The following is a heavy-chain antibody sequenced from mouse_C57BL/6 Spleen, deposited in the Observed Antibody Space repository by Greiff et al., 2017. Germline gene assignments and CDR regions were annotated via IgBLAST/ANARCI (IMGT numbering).Heavy chain of an antibody. Sequence: EVKVVESGGGLVKPGGSLKLSCAASGFTFSDYGMHWVRQAPEKGLEWVAYISSGSSTIYYADTVKGRFTISRDNAKNTLFLQMTSLRSEDTAMYYCARNYDYYYYAMDYWGQGTSVTVSS. D-gene: IGHD2-4*01. V-gene: IGHV5-17*01. J-gene: IGHJ4*01. CDR2: ISSGSSTI. CDR1: GFTFSDYG. CDR3: ARNYDYYYYAMDY.